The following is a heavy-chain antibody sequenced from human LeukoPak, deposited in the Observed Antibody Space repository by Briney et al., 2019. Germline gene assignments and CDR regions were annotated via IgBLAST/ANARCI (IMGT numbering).Heavy chain of an antibody. CDR3: ARGGSGSYYFDY. J-gene: IGHJ4*02. CDR2: IYYSGST. V-gene: IGHV4-31*03. Sequence: PSETLSLTCTVSGCSISSGGYYWSWIRQHPGKGLEWIGYIYYSGSTYYNPSLKSRVTISVDTSKNQFSLKLSSVTAADTAVYYCARGGSGSYYFDYWGQGTLVTVSS. CDR1: GCSISSGGYY. D-gene: IGHD3-10*01.